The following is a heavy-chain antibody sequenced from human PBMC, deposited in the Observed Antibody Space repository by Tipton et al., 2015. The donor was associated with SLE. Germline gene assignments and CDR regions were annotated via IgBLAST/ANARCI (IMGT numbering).Heavy chain of an antibody. V-gene: IGHV4-39*01. D-gene: IGHD3-9*01. CDR1: GASISRTSWY. CDR2: ISYRGNT. Sequence: TLSLTCTVSGASISRTSWYWGWIRQPPGKGPESLGTISYRGNTYYNPSLTGRVTISVDTSKNQLSLKMTSVTAADTAVYYCATGTAGFDWYEAGSYYFGHWGQGTLVTVSS. J-gene: IGHJ4*02. CDR3: ATGTAGFDWYEAGSYYFGH.